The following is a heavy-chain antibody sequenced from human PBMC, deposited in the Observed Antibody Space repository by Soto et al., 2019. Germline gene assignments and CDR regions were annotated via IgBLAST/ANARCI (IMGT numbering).Heavy chain of an antibody. CDR3: ARDTFRPSWSSSGYQRYFDY. Sequence: ASVKVSCKASGYTFTSYGISWVRQAPGQGLEWMGWISAYNGNTNYAQKLQGRVTITTDTSTSTAYMELRSLRSDDTAVYYCARDTFRPSWSSSGYQRYFDYWGQGTLVTVSS. J-gene: IGHJ4*02. CDR2: ISAYNGNT. D-gene: IGHD3-22*01. CDR1: GYTFTSYG. V-gene: IGHV1-18*01.